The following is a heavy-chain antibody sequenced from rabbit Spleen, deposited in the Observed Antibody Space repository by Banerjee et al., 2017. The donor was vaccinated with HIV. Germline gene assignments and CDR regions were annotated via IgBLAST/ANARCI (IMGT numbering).Heavy chain of an antibody. CDR3: ARDTGTSFSTYGMDL. J-gene: IGHJ6*01. CDR1: GVSFSFSSY. CDR2: IYSGSSGST. Sequence: QSLEESGGDLVKPGASLTLTCTASGVSFSFSSYMCWVRQAPGKGLEWIACIYSGSSGSTYSATWAKGRFSISKTSSTTVTLQMTTLTAADTATYFCARDTGTSFSTYGMDLWGQGTLVTVS. D-gene: IGHD8-1*01. V-gene: IGHV1S40*01.